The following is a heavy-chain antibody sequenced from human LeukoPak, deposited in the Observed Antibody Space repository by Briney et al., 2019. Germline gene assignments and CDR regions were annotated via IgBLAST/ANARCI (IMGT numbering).Heavy chain of an antibody. CDR3: ARDGGGSYIPDVYYGMDV. V-gene: IGHV4-34*01. Sequence: SETLSLTCAVYGGSFSGYYWSWIRQPPGKGLEWIGEINHSGSTNYDPSLKSRVTISVDTSKNQFSLKLSAVTAADTAVYYCARDGGGSYIPDVYYGMDVWGQGTTVTVSS. D-gene: IGHD1-26*01. J-gene: IGHJ6*02. CDR2: INHSGST. CDR1: GGSFSGYY.